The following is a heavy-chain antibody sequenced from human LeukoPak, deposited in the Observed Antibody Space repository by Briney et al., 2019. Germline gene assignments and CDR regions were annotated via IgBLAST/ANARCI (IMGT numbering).Heavy chain of an antibody. V-gene: IGHV3-23*01. CDR3: ARDDPVVYATYDH. Sequence: PGGSLRLSCAASGFTFSSYAMSWVRQAPGKGLEWVSAISGSGGNTYFADSVKGRFTISRDNSKNTLYLQMNSLRAEDTAVYYCARDDPVVYATYDHWGQGTLVTVSS. CDR2: ISGSGGNT. CDR1: GFTFSSYA. D-gene: IGHD2-8*02. J-gene: IGHJ4*02.